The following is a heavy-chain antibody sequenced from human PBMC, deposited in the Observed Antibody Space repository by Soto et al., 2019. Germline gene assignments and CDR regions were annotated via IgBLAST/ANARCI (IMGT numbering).Heavy chain of an antibody. CDR1: GGSISSSSYY. J-gene: IGHJ5*02. D-gene: IGHD6-6*01. Sequence: SETLSLTCTVSGGSISSSSYYWGWIRQPPGKGLEWIGSIYYSGSTYYNPSLKSRVTISVDTSKNQFSLKLSSVTAAGTAVYYCARHVYSSSSGKVNWFDPWGQGTLVTVSS. CDR2: IYYSGST. V-gene: IGHV4-39*01. CDR3: ARHVYSSSSGKVNWFDP.